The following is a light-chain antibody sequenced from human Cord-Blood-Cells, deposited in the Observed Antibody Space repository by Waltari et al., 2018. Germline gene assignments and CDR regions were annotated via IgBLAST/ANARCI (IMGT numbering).Light chain of an antibody. V-gene: IGKV3-15*01. Sequence: EIVMTQSPATLSVSPGERATLSCRASQSVSSNLAWYQQKPGQAPRLLIYGASTRATGIPARFSGSGSETEFTLTISSLQSEDFAVYYCQQYNNWSSFGGGTKVEIK. CDR2: GAS. J-gene: IGKJ4*01. CDR3: QQYNNWSS. CDR1: QSVSSN.